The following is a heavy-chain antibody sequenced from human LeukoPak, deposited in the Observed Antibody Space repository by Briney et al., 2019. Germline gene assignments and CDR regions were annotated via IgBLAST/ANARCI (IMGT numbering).Heavy chain of an antibody. J-gene: IGHJ4*02. CDR2: IYPGDSDT. D-gene: IGHD6-19*01. Sequence: GESLRISCKGSGYSFSTYWIAWVRQMPGKGLEWMGIIYPGDSDTRYSSSFQGQVTISADKSISTAYLQWSSLKASDTAMYYCARHASGCDFWGQGTLVTVSS. CDR1: GYSFSTYW. CDR3: ARHASGCDF. V-gene: IGHV5-51*01.